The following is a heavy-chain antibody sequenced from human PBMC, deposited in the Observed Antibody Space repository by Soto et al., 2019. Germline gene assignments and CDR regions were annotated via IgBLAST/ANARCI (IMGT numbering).Heavy chain of an antibody. J-gene: IGHJ6*02. Sequence: QVQLVESGGGVVQPGRSLRLSCAASGFTFSSYGMHWVRQAPGKGLEWVAVIWYDGSNKYYADSVKGRFTISRDNSKNTLYLQMNSLRAEDTAVYYCARGGGGWIGKVIYYYYGMDVWGQGTTVTVSS. V-gene: IGHV3-33*01. D-gene: IGHD6-19*01. CDR1: GFTFSSYG. CDR3: ARGGGGWIGKVIYYYYGMDV. CDR2: IWYDGSNK.